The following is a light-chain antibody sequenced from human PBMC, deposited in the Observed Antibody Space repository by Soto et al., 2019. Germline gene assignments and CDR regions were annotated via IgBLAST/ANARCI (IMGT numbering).Light chain of an antibody. J-gene: IGKJ1*01. CDR2: GAS. V-gene: IGKV3-20*01. CDR1: QSVSSSY. Sequence: IVLTQSPAILALSPGDRATLSCRASQSVSSSYLAWYQHKPGQAPRLLIHGASSRVTGIPDRFSGSGSGTDFTLTISRLETEDFAVYYCHQYGSSPQTFGKGTKVDIK. CDR3: HQYGSSPQT.